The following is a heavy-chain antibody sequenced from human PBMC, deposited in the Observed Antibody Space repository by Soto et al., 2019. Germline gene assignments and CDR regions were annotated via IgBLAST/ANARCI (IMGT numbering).Heavy chain of an antibody. CDR1: GYTFTDYG. CDR3: ARDEGISDCHAFDY. Sequence: QVQRVQSGAEVKKPGASVKVSCKASGYTFTDYGISWVRQAPGQGLEWMGWISTYNGNTIYAQKSQGRVTMTTDTSTSTAYVELRSLRSDDTAVYYRARDEGISDCHAFDYWCQGTLVSVSS. D-gene: IGHD2-21*02. J-gene: IGHJ4*02. CDR2: ISTYNGNT. V-gene: IGHV1-18*04.